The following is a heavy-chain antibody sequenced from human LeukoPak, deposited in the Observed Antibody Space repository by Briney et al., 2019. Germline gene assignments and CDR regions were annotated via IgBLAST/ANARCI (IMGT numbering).Heavy chain of an antibody. J-gene: IGHJ3*02. V-gene: IGHV4-39*07. CDR2: IYYSGNT. CDR3: ARFCDFWSGPLPGAFDI. D-gene: IGHD3-3*01. Sequence: SETLSLTCSVSDGSISSSSYDWGWIRQPPGKGLEWIGSIYYSGNTHYNPSLKSRLTISVDRSKNQFSLRLSSVTAADTAVYYCARFCDFWSGPLPGAFDIWGQGTMVTVSS. CDR1: DGSISSSSYD.